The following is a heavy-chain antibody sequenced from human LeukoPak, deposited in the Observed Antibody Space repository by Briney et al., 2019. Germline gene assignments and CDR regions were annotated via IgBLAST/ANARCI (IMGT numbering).Heavy chain of an antibody. CDR1: GFIFNNYA. CDR2: ISPDGTQK. V-gene: IGHV3-30*03. J-gene: IGHJ4*02. D-gene: IGHD3-22*01. CDR3: ARNLVGSGYYFDY. Sequence: GGSLRLSCAASGFIFNNYAIHWVRQAPGKGLQWVAVISPDGTQKYDADSVKGRFTISRDNSQKILNLQMNTLRTEDTAVYYCARNLVGSGYYFDYWGQGTLVTVSS.